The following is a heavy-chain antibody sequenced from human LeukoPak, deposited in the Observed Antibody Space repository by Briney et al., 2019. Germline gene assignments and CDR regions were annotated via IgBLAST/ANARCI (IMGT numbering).Heavy chain of an antibody. J-gene: IGHJ3*02. Sequence: SVKVSCKASGGTFSSYAISWVRQSPGQGLEWMGGIIPIFGTANYAQKFQGRVTITADESTSTAYMELSSLRSEDTAVYYCARSMVTASPRVAFDIWGQGTMVTVSS. CDR1: GGTFSSYA. CDR3: ARSMVTASPRVAFDI. CDR2: IIPIFGTA. V-gene: IGHV1-69*13. D-gene: IGHD4-23*01.